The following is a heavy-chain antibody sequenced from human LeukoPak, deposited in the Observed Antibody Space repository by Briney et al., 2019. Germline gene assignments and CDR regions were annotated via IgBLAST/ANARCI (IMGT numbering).Heavy chain of an antibody. Sequence: ASVKVSCKASGYTFTGYYIHWVRQAPGQGLEWMGWINPNSGGTNYAQKFQGRVTMTRDPSISTAYMELSRLTSDDTAVYYCARQSDIVTFDYWGQGTLVTVSS. D-gene: IGHD5-12*01. V-gene: IGHV1-2*02. CDR3: ARQSDIVTFDY. CDR1: GYTFTGYY. CDR2: INPNSGGT. J-gene: IGHJ4*02.